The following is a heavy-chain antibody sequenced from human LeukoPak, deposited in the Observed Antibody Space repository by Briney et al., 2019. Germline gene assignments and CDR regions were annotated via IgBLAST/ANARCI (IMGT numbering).Heavy chain of an antibody. V-gene: IGHV4-34*01. CDR2: INHSGST. CDR3: ARANIAAAGTDPLFDY. CDR1: GGSFSGYY. J-gene: IGHJ4*02. D-gene: IGHD6-13*01. Sequence: SETLSLTCAVYGGSFSGYYWSWIRQPPGKGLEWIGEINHSGSTNYNPSLKSRVTISVDKSKNQFSLKLSSVTAAATAVYYCARANIAAAGTDPLFDYWGQGTLVTVSS.